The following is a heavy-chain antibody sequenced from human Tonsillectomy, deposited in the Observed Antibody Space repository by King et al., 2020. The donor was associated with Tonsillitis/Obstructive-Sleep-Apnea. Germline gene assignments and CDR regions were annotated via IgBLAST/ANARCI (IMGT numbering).Heavy chain of an antibody. CDR3: ATQRAEGYFDY. CDR1: RFTFAKAG. J-gene: IGHJ4*02. D-gene: IGHD6-25*01. V-gene: IGHV3-15*01. Sequence: VQLVESGGGLVEPGGCLRLSCAASRFTFAKAGMSWVRQAPGKGLQWGGRIKRRADGRTPDYAVPVKGRFSISRDDSKNTPYLQMNTLRTEDTAVYYCATQRAEGYFDYWGQGTLVTVSS. CDR2: IKRRADGRTP.